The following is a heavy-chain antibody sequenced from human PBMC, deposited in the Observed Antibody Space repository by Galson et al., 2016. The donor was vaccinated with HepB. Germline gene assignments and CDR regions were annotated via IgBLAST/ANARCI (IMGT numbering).Heavy chain of an antibody. CDR2: INSDGSST. Sequence: SLRLSCAASGFTFSSYWMHWVRQAPGKGLVWVSRINSDGSSTSYADSVKGRFTISRDNAKNTLYLQMNSLRAEDTAVYYCGAFRGDSSGYGEYWSQGTLVTASS. CDR1: GFTFSSYW. J-gene: IGHJ4*02. V-gene: IGHV3-74*01. D-gene: IGHD5-18*01. CDR3: GAFRGDSSGYGEY.